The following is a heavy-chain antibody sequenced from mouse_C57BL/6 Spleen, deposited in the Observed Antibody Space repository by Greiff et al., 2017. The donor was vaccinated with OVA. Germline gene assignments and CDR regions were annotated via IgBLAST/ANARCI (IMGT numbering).Heavy chain of an antibody. CDR2: IDPETGGT. Sequence: QVQLKESGAELVRPGASVTLSCKASGYTFTDYEMHWVKQTPVHGLEWIGAIDPETGGTAYNQKFKGKAILTADKSSSTAYMELRSLTSEDSAVYYCTERRLRRYFDYWGQGTTLTVSS. J-gene: IGHJ2*01. CDR3: TERRLRRYFDY. D-gene: IGHD2-2*01. V-gene: IGHV1-15*01. CDR1: GYTFTDYE.